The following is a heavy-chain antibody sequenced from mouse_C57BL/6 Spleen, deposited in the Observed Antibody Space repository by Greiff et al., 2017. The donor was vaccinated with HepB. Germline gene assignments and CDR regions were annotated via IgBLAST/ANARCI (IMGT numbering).Heavy chain of an antibody. V-gene: IGHV5-9-1*02. Sequence: EVKLVESGEGLVKPGGSLKLSCAASGFTFSSYAMSWVRQTPEKRLEWVAYISSGGDYIYYADTVKGRFTISRDNARNTLYLQMSSLKSEDTAMYYCTRDNRYGSSHWYFDVWGTGTTVTVSS. CDR2: ISSGGDYI. CDR1: GFTFSSYA. J-gene: IGHJ1*03. D-gene: IGHD1-1*01. CDR3: TRDNRYGSSHWYFDV.